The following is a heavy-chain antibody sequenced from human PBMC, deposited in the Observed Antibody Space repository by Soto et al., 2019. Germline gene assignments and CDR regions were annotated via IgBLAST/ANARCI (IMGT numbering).Heavy chain of an antibody. Sequence: SVKVSCKASGGTFSSYTISWVRQAPGQGLEWMGRIIPILGIANYAQKFQGRVTITADKSTSTAYMGLSSLRSEDTAVYYCARDHGAVGATFYYYGMDVWGQGTTVTVSS. V-gene: IGHV1-69*04. CDR3: ARDHGAVGATFYYYGMDV. CDR2: IIPILGIA. J-gene: IGHJ6*02. CDR1: GGTFSSYT. D-gene: IGHD1-26*01.